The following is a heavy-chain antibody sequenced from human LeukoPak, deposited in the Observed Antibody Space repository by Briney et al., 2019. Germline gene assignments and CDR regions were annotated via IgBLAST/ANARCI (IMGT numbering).Heavy chain of an antibody. CDR2: ISGSTGST. J-gene: IGHJ4*02. CDR3: ARHRLVRGLFTDYYFDY. V-gene: IGHV3-23*01. CDR1: GFTFSNYA. D-gene: IGHD3-10*01. Sequence: GGSLRLSCAASGFTFSNYAMNWVRQAPGKGLEWVSLISGSTGSTYYADSVKGRFTISRDSSKTTLSLQMNSLRAEDTAVYYCARHRLVRGLFTDYYFDYWGQGVLVTVSS.